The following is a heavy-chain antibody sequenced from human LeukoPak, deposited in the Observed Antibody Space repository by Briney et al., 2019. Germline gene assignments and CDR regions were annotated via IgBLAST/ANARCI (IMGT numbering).Heavy chain of an antibody. D-gene: IGHD6-6*01. J-gene: IGHJ5*02. CDR1: GYTFTGYY. CDR2: INPNSGGT. Sequence: ASVKVSCKASGYTFTGYYLHWVRQAPGQGLEWMGRINPNSGGTNYAQNFQGRVTMTRETSISTAYMELSRLRSDDTAVYYCARWKQGGSSASWFDPWGQGTLVTVPS. CDR3: ARWKQGGSSASWFDP. V-gene: IGHV1-2*06.